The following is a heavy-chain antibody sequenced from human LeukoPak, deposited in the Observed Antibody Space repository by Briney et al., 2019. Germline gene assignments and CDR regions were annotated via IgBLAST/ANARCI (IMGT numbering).Heavy chain of an antibody. V-gene: IGHV4-4*09. J-gene: IGHJ3*02. CDR3: ARHRCSSTSCFDAFDI. D-gene: IGHD2-2*01. CDR1: GGSISSYY. Sequence: SETLSLTCTVSGGSISSYYWSWIRQPPGKGLEWIGYIYTSGGTNYNPSLKSRVTISVDTSKNQFSLKLSSVTAADTAVYYCARHRCSSTSCFDAFDIWGQGTMVTVSS. CDR2: IYTSGGT.